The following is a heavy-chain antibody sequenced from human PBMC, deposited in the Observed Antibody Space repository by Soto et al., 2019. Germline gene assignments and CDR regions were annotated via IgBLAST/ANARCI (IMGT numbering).Heavy chain of an antibody. CDR2: MNPNSGNT. V-gene: IGHV1-8*01. D-gene: IGHD3-16*01. CDR1: GYTFTSYD. J-gene: IGHJ4*02. CDR3: ARGLRGEPRATPGGY. Sequence: QVQLVQSGAEVKKPGASVKVSCKASGYTFTSYDINWVRQATGQGLEWMGWMNPNSGNTGYVQKWQGRVTMTRNTSISTVYMELSRLRSEDTAVYYCARGLRGEPRATPGGYWGQGTLVTVSS.